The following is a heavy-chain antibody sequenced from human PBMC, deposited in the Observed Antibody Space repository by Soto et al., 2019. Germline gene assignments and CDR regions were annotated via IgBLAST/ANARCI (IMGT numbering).Heavy chain of an antibody. CDR3: ASGDSPTYYYYYGMHV. Sequence: SVKVSCKASGGTFSSYAISWVRQAPGQGLEWMGGIIPIFGTANYAQKFQGRVTITADESTSTAYMELSSLRSEDTAVYYCASGDSPTYYYYYGMHVWGQGTTVTVSS. CDR2: IIPIFGTA. D-gene: IGHD4-17*01. V-gene: IGHV1-69*13. CDR1: GGTFSSYA. J-gene: IGHJ6*02.